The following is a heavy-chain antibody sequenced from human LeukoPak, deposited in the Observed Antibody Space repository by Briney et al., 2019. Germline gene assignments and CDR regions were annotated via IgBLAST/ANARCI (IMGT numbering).Heavy chain of an antibody. D-gene: IGHD6-13*01. CDR2: ISAHNGNT. V-gene: IGHV1-18*01. CDR3: ARDQSVRLLQTSSTYFEDVFAI. CDR1: GYTFTNYG. Sequence: ASVKVSCKTSGYTFTNYGISWVRQAPGLGLEWMGWISAHNGNTNYPQKVQGRVTMTTDTSTSTAYMELRSLRFDDTAVYYCARDQSVRLLQTSSTYFEDVFAIWGQGSMVTASS. J-gene: IGHJ3*02.